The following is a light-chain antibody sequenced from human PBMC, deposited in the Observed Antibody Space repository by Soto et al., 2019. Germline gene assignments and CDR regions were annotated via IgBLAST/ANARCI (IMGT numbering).Light chain of an antibody. J-gene: IGKJ4*01. Sequence: EIVLTQSPATLSLSPWERAALSCRASQSVSSYLAWYQQKPGQAPRLLIYDASNRATGIPARFSGSGSGTDFTLTISSLEPEDFAVYYCQQYGSSPPNYTFGGGTKVDIK. CDR1: QSVSSY. V-gene: IGKV3-11*01. CDR3: QQYGSSPPNYT. CDR2: DAS.